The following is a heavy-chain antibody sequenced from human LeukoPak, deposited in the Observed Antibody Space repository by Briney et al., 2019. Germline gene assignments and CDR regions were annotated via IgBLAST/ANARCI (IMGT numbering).Heavy chain of an antibody. J-gene: IGHJ5*02. V-gene: IGHV4-59*08. D-gene: IGHD2-15*01. CDR3: AGGIACSGGSCYSGWFDP. CDR1: GGSIGSYC. CDR2: IYYSGST. Sequence: SETLSLTCTVSGGSIGSYCWSWIRQPPGKGLEWIGYIYYSGSTNYNPSLKSRVTISVDTSKNQFSLKLSSVTAADTAVYYCAGGIACSGGSCYSGWFDPWGQGTLVTVSS.